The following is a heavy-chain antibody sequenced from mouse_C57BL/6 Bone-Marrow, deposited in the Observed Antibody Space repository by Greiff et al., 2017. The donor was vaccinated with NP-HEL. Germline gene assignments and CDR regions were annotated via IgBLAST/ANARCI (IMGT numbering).Heavy chain of an antibody. CDR3: ARSIYNAYADDPFCAMDY. CDR1: GFTFTDYY. J-gene: IGHJ4*01. Sequence: EVKLMESGGGLVQPGGSLSLSCAASGFTFTDYYMSWVRQPPGRALEWLGFIGNKANGYTTEYSVSVKGRFTISRDNCQSFLHLQMHALTAEDGSTYYCARSIYNAYADDPFCAMDYGGQGTSVTVSS. V-gene: IGHV7-3*01. CDR2: IGNKANGYTT. D-gene: IGHD2-2*01.